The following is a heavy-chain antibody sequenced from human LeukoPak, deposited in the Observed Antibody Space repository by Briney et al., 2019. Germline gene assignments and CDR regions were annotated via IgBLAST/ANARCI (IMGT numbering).Heavy chain of an antibody. CDR2: IFHSGST. CDR3: ARGPVAQNFDY. CDR1: GGSIKSHF. V-gene: IGHV4-59*11. Sequence: SETLSLTCTVSGGSIKSHFWSWVRQPLGKRLEWIGYIFHSGSTNYNPSLKSRVTISVDTSKNQFSLKLSSVTAADTAVYYCARGPVAQNFDYWGQGTLVTVSS. J-gene: IGHJ4*02. D-gene: IGHD2-15*01.